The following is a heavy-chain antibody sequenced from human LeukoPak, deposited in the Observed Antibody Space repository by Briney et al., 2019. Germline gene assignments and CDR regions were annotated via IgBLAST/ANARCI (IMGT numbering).Heavy chain of an antibody. Sequence: GASVKVSCKASGYTFTSYYMHWVRQAPGQGLEWMGIINPSGGTTNYAQKFQGRVTMTRDMSTSTVYMELSSLRSEDTAVYYCAREVQGVAVVDYWGQGTLVTVSS. CDR2: INPSGGTT. CDR3: AREVQGVAVVDY. D-gene: IGHD6-19*01. CDR1: GYTFTSYY. V-gene: IGHV1-46*01. J-gene: IGHJ4*02.